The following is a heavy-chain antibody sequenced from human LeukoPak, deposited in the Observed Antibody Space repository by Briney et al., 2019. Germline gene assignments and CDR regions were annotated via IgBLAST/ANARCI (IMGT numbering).Heavy chain of an antibody. J-gene: IGHJ6*03. CDR3: AKRRGLELLYYYYMDV. CDR2: ISGSGGST. D-gene: IGHD1-7*01. Sequence: GGSLRLSCAASGFTFRNYGMSWVRQAPGKGLEWVSSISGSGGSTYYADSVKGRFTISRDNSKNTLYLQMNSLRAEDTAVYYCAKRRGLELLYYYYMDVWGKGTTVTVSS. V-gene: IGHV3-23*01. CDR1: GFTFRNYG.